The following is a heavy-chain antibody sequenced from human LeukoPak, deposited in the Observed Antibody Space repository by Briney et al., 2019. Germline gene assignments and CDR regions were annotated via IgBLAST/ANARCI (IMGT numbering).Heavy chain of an antibody. J-gene: IGHJ4*02. CDR2: ISGDGNAK. CDR1: GFSFSS. V-gene: IGHV3-48*01. Sequence: PGGSLRLSCAASGFSFSSINWVRHAPEKGLEWVSYISGDGNAKHYTDSVKGRFTISRDNAKNALYLQMNSLRAEDTAVYFCARDYVYAFDYWGQGTLVTVSS. D-gene: IGHD2/OR15-2a*01. CDR3: ARDYVYAFDY.